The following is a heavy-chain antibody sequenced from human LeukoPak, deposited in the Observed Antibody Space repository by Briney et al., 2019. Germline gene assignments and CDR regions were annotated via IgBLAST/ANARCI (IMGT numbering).Heavy chain of an antibody. V-gene: IGHV4-59*01. CDR2: IYYSGST. J-gene: IGHJ5*02. CDR1: GGSISSYY. D-gene: IGHD6-25*01. Sequence: SETLSLTCTVSGGSISSYYWSWIRQPPGKGLEGIGYIYYSGSTNYNPSLKSRVTISVDTSKNQFSLKLSSVTAADTAVYYCARAVQPAGPWFDPWGQGTLVTVSS. CDR3: ARAVQPAGPWFDP.